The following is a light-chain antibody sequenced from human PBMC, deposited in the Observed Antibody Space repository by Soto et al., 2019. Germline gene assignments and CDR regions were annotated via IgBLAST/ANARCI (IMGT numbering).Light chain of an antibody. J-gene: IGKJ1*01. Sequence: EILLTQSPGTLSLSPGERPTLSCRASQSVSNNYLAWYQPKPGKAPRPLIYGASNRATGIPDRLRGSGSGTGFTLAIRILEREDFAVYYWQEYGSSGMFGQGTKVDIK. CDR3: QEYGSSGM. CDR2: GAS. V-gene: IGKV3-20*01. CDR1: QSVSNNY.